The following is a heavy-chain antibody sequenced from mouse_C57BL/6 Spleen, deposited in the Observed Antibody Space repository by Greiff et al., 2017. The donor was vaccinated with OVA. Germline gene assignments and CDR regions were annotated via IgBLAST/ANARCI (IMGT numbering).Heavy chain of an antibody. J-gene: IGHJ4*01. D-gene: IGHD2-2*01. V-gene: IGHV1-39*01. CDR1: GYSFTDYN. CDR2: INPNYGTT. CDR3: ARSWYNGYDNYAMDY. Sequence: EVQLQQSGPELVQPGASVKISCKASGYSFTDYNMNWVKQSNGKSLEWIGVINPNYGTTSYNQKFKGKDTLTVDQSSSTAYMQLNSLTSEDSAVYYCARSWYNGYDNYAMDYWGQGTTVTVSS.